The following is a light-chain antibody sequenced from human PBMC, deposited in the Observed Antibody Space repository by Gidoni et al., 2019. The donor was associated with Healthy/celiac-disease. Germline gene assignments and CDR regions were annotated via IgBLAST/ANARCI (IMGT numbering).Light chain of an antibody. Sequence: QSALTPPASVSGSPGQSITIPCTGDSSDVGGYNYVSWYQQHPGKAPKLMIYEVSNRTSGVSNRFSGSKSGNTASLTISGRQAEDDADYYCSSYTSSSHVVFGGGTKLTVL. CDR3: SSYTSSSHVV. CDR1: SSDVGGYNY. V-gene: IGLV2-14*01. CDR2: EVS. J-gene: IGLJ2*01.